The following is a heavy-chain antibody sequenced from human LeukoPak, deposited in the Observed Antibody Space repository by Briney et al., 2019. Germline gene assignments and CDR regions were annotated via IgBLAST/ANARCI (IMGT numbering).Heavy chain of an antibody. J-gene: IGHJ6*02. V-gene: IGHV1-2*02. CDR3: ARGTTRYGLDV. CDR2: INPNSGGT. D-gene: IGHD4-17*01. CDR1: GYTFTDYY. Sequence: ASLKVSCKASGYTFTDYYMHWVRQAPGQGLEWMGWINPNSGGTDYAQKFQGRVTMTRDTSISTAYMELSSLKSDDTAIYYCARGTTRYGLDVWGQGTTVTVSS.